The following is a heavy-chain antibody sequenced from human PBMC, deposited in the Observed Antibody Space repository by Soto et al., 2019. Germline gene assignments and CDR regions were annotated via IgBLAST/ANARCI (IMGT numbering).Heavy chain of an antibody. CDR3: ARAGAGSYGYWFDP. V-gene: IGHV4-59*01. D-gene: IGHD5-18*01. CDR1: GGSISSYY. J-gene: IGHJ5*02. Sequence: SETLSLTCTVSGGSISSYYWSWIRQPPGKGLEWIGYIYYSGSTNYNPSLKSRVTISVDTSKNQFSLKLSSVTAADTAVYYCARAGAGSYGYWFDPWGHGTLVTVSS. CDR2: IYYSGST.